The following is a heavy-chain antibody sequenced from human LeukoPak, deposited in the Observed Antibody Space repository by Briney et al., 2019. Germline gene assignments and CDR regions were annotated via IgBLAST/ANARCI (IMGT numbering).Heavy chain of an antibody. V-gene: IGHV4-34*01. CDR1: GGSFSGYY. Sequence: PSETLSLTCAVYGGSFSGYYWSWIRQPPGKGLEWIGEINHSGSTNYNPSLKSRVTISVDTSKNQFSLKPSSVTAADTAVYYCARGVSVYSGYGTVGDYWGQGTLVTVSS. CDR3: ARGVSVYSGYGTVGDY. D-gene: IGHD5-12*01. J-gene: IGHJ4*02. CDR2: INHSGST.